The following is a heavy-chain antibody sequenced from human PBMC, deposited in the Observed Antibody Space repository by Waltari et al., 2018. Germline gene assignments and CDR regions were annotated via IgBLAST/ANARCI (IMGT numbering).Heavy chain of an antibody. D-gene: IGHD6-13*01. V-gene: IGHV3-30*18. J-gene: IGHJ5*01. CDR3: VKGQGRAAAANWVDS. CDR1: GFSFSSYG. Sequence: QLLDSGGGVVQPGRSLRLSCAASGFSFSSYGMHWVRQAPGKGLEWVAVISFDGNYDDYVDSVKGLFRISRDNSMNTLFLQRDSLRAEDSAVYYCVKGQGRAAAANWVDSWGQGTLVTVFS. CDR2: ISFDGNYD.